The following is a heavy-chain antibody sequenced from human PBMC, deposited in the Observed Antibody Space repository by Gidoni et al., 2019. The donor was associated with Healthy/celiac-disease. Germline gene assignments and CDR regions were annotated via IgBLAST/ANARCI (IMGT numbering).Heavy chain of an antibody. Sequence: QVQLVQSGAEVTKPGSSVNVSCKASGGTFSSYALSWVRQAPGQGLEWMGGIIPIFGTANYAQKFQGRVTITADESTSTAYMELSSLRSEDTAVYYCAKSKRSTYYDFWSGLDVWGQGTPVTVSS. D-gene: IGHD3-3*01. CDR3: AKSKRSTYYDFWSGLDV. CDR2: IIPIFGTA. CDR1: GGTFSSYA. V-gene: IGHV1-69*01. J-gene: IGHJ6*02.